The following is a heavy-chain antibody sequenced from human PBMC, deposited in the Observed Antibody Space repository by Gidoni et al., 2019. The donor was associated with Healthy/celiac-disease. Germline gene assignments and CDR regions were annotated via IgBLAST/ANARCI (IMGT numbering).Heavy chain of an antibody. CDR3: ARVRADIVATTYYYYGMDV. D-gene: IGHD5-12*01. V-gene: IGHV4-4*02. Sequence: QVQLQESGPGLVKPSGTLSLTCAVSRRPITSSNWRSWVRQPPGKGLEWIGEIYHSGSTNYNPSLKSRVTISVDKSKNQFSLKLSSVTAADTAVYYCARVRADIVATTYYYYGMDVWGQGTTVTVSS. CDR2: IYHSGST. J-gene: IGHJ6*02. CDR1: RRPITSSNW.